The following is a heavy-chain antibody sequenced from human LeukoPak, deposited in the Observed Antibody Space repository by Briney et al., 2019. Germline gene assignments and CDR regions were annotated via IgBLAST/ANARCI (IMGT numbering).Heavy chain of an antibody. CDR2: ISAYNGNR. J-gene: IGHJ4*02. Sequence: ASVKVSFKASGYSFGDYGFSWVRQAPGQGLEWLGWISAYNGNRNYAQKVEGRVTMTTDTSTSTAYLELRGLRPDDTAVYYCARDDSGAKVDIDYWGQGTLLIVSS. D-gene: IGHD5-12*01. CDR1: GYSFGDYG. CDR3: ARDDSGAKVDIDY. V-gene: IGHV1-18*01.